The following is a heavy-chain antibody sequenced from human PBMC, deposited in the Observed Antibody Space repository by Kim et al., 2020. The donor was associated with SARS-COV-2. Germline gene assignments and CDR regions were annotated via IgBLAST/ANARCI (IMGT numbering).Heavy chain of an antibody. J-gene: IGHJ3*02. CDR3: ASYEGITIFGVVGDAFDI. CDR2: IIPIFGTA. D-gene: IGHD3-3*01. Sequence: SVKVSCKASGGTFSSYAISWVRQAPGQGLEWMGGIIPIFGTANYAQKFQGRVTITADESTSTAYMELSSLRSEDTAVYYCASYEGITIFGVVGDAFDIWGQGTMVTVSS. V-gene: IGHV1-69*13. CDR1: GGTFSSYA.